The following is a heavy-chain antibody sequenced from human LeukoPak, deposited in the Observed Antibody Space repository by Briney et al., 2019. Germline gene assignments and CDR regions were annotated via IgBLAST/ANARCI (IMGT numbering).Heavy chain of an antibody. V-gene: IGHV3-20*04. CDR1: GFTSDDYG. CDR2: INWNGGST. D-gene: IGHD5-18*01. Sequence: GGSLRLSCAASGFTSDDYGMSWVRQAPGKGLEWVSGINWNGGSTGYADSVKGRFTISRDNAKNSLYLQMNSLRAEDTALYYCARDSYSYGYSDAFDIWGQGTMVTVSS. CDR3: ARDSYSYGYSDAFDI. J-gene: IGHJ3*02.